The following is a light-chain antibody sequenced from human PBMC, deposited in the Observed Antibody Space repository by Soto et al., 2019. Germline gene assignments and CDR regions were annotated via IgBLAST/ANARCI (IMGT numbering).Light chain of an antibody. Sequence: QSVLTQPASVSSSPGQSITISCTGTNNDVGAFNLVSWYQQHPVKAPKLIIFGVTERPSGVSNRFSGSKSGNTASLTISGLQAEDEGDYYCCSYAGSGNYWIFGGGTKLTVL. J-gene: IGLJ3*02. CDR1: NNDVGAFNL. V-gene: IGLV2-23*02. CDR3: CSYAGSGNYWI. CDR2: GVT.